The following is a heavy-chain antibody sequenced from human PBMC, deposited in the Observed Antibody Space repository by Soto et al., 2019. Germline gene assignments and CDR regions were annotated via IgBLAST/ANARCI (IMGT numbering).Heavy chain of an antibody. Sequence: QVQLVQSGAEVKKPGASVNVSCKAAGYTFTGNYMHWVRQAPGQGLEWMGWITPNSGGTNYAQKFQGRVTVTRDTSIRTAYMELSRLRSDATAVYYCAIAGDSSSPFDLWGPGTMVTGSS. D-gene: IGHD6-6*01. J-gene: IGHJ3*01. CDR1: GYTFTGNY. CDR2: ITPNSGGT. V-gene: IGHV1-2*02. CDR3: AIAGDSSSPFDL.